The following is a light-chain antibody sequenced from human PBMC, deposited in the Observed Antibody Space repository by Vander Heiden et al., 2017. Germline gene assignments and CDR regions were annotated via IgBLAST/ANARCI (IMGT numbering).Light chain of an antibody. Sequence: QSALTQPASVSGSPGQSITISCTGTSSDIGDHDHVSWDQQHPGKVPKVIIYEVSKRPSGVSNRFSGSKSGNTAFLTISGLQAEDDADYYCCSYTRSSTLVFGTGTKVTAL. CDR3: CSYTRSSTLV. J-gene: IGLJ1*01. V-gene: IGLV2-14*01. CDR2: EVS. CDR1: SSDIGDHDH.